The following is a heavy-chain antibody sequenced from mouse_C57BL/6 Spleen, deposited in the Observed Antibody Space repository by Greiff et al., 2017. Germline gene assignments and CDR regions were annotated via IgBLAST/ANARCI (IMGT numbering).Heavy chain of an antibody. J-gene: IGHJ4*01. CDR2: IDPSDSYT. CDR3: ARSIYYGSSSGYAMDY. V-gene: IGHV1-69*01. CDR1: GYTFTSYW. Sequence: QVQLQQPGAELVMPGASVKLSCKASGYTFTSYWMHWVKQRPGQGLEWIGEIDPSDSYTNYNQKFKGKSTLTVDKSSSTAYMQLSSLTSEDSAVYYCARSIYYGSSSGYAMDYWGQGTSVTVSS. D-gene: IGHD1-1*01.